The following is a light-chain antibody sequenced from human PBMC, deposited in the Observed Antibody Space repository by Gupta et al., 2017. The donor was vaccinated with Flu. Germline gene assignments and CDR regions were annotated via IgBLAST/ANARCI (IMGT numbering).Light chain of an antibody. J-gene: IGLJ3*02. CDR3: AVWDDRRGGWV. CDR2: ATD. CDR1: HTNIGGGS. Sequence: QSILTQPPSASAAPGQSVIISCHCGHTNIGGGSVYWYRQSPGTAPKLVMYATDRRPSGGPDRFSGSKSGTSASLTISGLQSEEEADYYCAVWDDRRGGWVFGGGTRLTVL. V-gene: IGLV1-47*01.